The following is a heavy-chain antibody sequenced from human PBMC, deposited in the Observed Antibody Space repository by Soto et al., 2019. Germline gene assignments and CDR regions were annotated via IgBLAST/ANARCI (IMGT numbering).Heavy chain of an antibody. V-gene: IGHV4-39*01. J-gene: IGHJ6*02. Sequence: PSETLSLTCTFSGVSIRSSSYYWGWIRQPPGKGLEWIGSIYYSGSTYYNPSLKSRVTISVDTSKNQFSLKLSSVTAADTAVYYCACIFSGGYGYGFYYYGMDVWGQGTTVTVS. CDR1: GVSIRSSSYY. D-gene: IGHD5-18*01. CDR3: ACIFSGGYGYGFYYYGMDV. CDR2: IYYSGST.